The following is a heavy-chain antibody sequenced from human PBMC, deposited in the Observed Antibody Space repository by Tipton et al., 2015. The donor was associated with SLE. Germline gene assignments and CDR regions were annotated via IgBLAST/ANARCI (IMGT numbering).Heavy chain of an antibody. CDR3: AREGGYSGYGADY. CDR2: IYHSGST. Sequence: TLSLTCAVSGYSISSGYYWGWIRQPPGKGLEWIGSIYHSGSTYYNPSLKSRVTISVDTSENQFSLKLSSVTAADPAVYYCAREGGYSGYGADYWGQGTLVTVSS. V-gene: IGHV4-38-2*02. D-gene: IGHD5-12*01. CDR1: GYSISSGYY. J-gene: IGHJ4*02.